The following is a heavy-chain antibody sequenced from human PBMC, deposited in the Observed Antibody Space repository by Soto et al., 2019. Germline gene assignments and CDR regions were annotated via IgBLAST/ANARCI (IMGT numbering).Heavy chain of an antibody. CDR2: ISGSGGST. CDR3: AKEYGRYSSTEKNDY. V-gene: IGHV3-23*01. CDR1: GFTFSSYA. Sequence: GGSLRLSCAASGFTFSSYAMSLVRQAPGKGLEWVSAISGSGGSTYYADSVKGRFTISRDNSKNTLYLQMNSLRAEDTAVYYCAKEYGRYSSTEKNDYWGQGTLVTVSS. J-gene: IGHJ4*02. D-gene: IGHD6-19*01.